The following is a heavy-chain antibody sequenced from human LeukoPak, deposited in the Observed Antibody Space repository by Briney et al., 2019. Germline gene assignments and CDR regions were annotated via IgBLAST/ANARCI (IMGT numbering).Heavy chain of an antibody. Sequence: PSQTLSLTCTVSGGSISSYYWSWIRQPAGKGLEWIGRIYTSGSTNYNPSLKSRVTMSVDTSKNQFSLKLSSVTAADTAVYYCASSPVPNWFDPWGQGTLVTVSS. CDR3: ASSPVPNWFDP. J-gene: IGHJ5*02. V-gene: IGHV4-4*07. CDR1: GGSISSYY. CDR2: IYTSGST.